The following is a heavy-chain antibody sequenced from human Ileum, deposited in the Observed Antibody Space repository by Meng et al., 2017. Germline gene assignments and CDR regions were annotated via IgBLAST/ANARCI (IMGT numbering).Heavy chain of an antibody. V-gene: IGHV6-1*01. J-gene: IGHJ4*02. Sequence: QVQRHQSGPGLVKPSQTLSTTWAVSGGSVSSNIAAWNWIRQSPLRGLEWLGRTYYRSKWYSEYAVSVKSRISITPDTSKNQFSLQMNSVTPEDTAVYYCASGSGSLDYWGPGTLVTVSS. D-gene: IGHD3-3*01. CDR2: TYYRSKWYS. CDR1: GGSVSSNIAA. CDR3: ASGSGSLDY.